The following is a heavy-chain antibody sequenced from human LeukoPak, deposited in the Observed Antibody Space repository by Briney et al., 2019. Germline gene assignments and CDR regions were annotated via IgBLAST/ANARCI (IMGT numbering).Heavy chain of an antibody. CDR3: AKAAGTTRGYYFDY. V-gene: IGHV3-23*01. D-gene: IGHD1-7*01. Sequence: GGSLRLSCAASGFTFNIYAMNWVRQAPGKGLVWVSTISGNGGSTYDADSVKGRFTISRDNSKNTLYLQTNSLRAEDTAFYYCAKAAGTTRGYYFDYWGQGTLVTVSS. J-gene: IGHJ4*02. CDR1: GFTFNIYA. CDR2: ISGNGGST.